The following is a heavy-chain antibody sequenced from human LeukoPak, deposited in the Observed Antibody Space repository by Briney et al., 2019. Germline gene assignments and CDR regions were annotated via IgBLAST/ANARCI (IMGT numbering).Heavy chain of an antibody. Sequence: GRSLRLSCAASGFTFSSYAMHWVRQAPGKGLEWVAVISYDGSNKNYADSVKGRFTISRDNSKNTLYLQMNSLRAEDTAVYYCAKDSGRTGDAFDIWGQGTMVTVSS. J-gene: IGHJ3*02. CDR2: ISYDGSNK. CDR3: AKDSGRTGDAFDI. D-gene: IGHD7-27*01. V-gene: IGHV3-30*04. CDR1: GFTFSSYA.